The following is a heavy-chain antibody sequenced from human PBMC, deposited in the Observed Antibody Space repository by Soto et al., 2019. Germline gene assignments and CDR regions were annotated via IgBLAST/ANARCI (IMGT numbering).Heavy chain of an antibody. V-gene: IGHV3-23*01. CDR2: ISVSGDTT. CDR1: GFSFSSYA. J-gene: IGHJ4*02. D-gene: IGHD3-10*01. Sequence: QPGGSLRLCCAASGFSFSSYAMSWVRSAPGKGVEWIQAISVSGDTTYSADSVKGRFTISRDNAKNTLYLQMNSLRAEDTAVYYCAKSLPPEDDSGIVLEFDYWGQGTLVTVSS. CDR3: AKSLPPEDDSGIVLEFDY.